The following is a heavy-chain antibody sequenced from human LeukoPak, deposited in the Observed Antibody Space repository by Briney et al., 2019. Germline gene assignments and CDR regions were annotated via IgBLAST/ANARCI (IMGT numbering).Heavy chain of an antibody. CDR3: AKARVVELDAFDI. D-gene: IGHD1-7*01. Sequence: PGGSLRLSCAASGFTFSSYGIHWVRQAPGKGLEWVAVIWYDGSKKYYADSVKGRFTIPRDNSKNTLYLQMNSLRAEDTAVYYCAKARVVELDAFDIWGQGTMVTVSS. J-gene: IGHJ3*02. CDR2: IWYDGSKK. CDR1: GFTFSSYG. V-gene: IGHV3-33*06.